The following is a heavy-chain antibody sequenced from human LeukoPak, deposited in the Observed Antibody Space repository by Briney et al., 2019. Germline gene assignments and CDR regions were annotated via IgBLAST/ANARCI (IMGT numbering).Heavy chain of an antibody. CDR3: AGVPNVREGEWFDP. V-gene: IGHV3-30*03. CDR1: GLTLSRYG. Sequence: PGGSLRLSCAASGLTLSRYGMHWVRQAPGKGLEWVAVISYDGSTKNYADSVKDRFTISRDNSENTLYLQMSSLRVEDTAVYYCAGVPNVREGEWFDPWGQGTLVTFSS. J-gene: IGHJ5*02. D-gene: IGHD3-16*01. CDR2: ISYDGSTK.